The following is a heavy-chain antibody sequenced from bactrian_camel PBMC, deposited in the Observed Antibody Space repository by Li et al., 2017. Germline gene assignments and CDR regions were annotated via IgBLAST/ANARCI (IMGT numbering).Heavy chain of an antibody. J-gene: IGHJ6*01. CDR3: ALARPPCRPTRITDYGY. Sequence: QVQLVESGGGSVQAGGSLRVSCQSSGYVANTYCLAWFRQAPGKEREGIAAINNDGRPWYADSAKGRFTLSQDNAKYTLHLQMNALKPEDTAMYYCALARPPCRPTRITDYGYWGQGTQVTVS. CDR2: INNDGRP. CDR1: GYVANTYC. V-gene: IGHV3S55*01.